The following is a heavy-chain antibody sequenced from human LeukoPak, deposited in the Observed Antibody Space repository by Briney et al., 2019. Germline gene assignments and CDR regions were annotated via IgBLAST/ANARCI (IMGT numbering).Heavy chain of an antibody. V-gene: IGHV4-39*01. CDR1: GGSIGGHTFY. CDR3: ARLTALAGHRGAFDI. D-gene: IGHD6-19*01. CDR2: IYYNGNT. J-gene: IGHJ3*02. Sequence: SETLSLTCNVSGGSIGGHTFYWDWIRQPPGKGLEWIATIYYNGNTFYYPSLKSRVAISIDMSKSQFSLHLSSVTAADTAIYYCARLTALAGHRGAFDIWGPGTMVTVSS.